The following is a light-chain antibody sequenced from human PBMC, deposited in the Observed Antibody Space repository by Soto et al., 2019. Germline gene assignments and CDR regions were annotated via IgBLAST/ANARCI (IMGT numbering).Light chain of an antibody. Sequence: EIVLTQFPVTLSLSPGERATLSCRASQSLHSNFLVWYQQKPGQAPRLLISSASRRATGIPDRFSGSGSGTDFTLTISRLDPEDFAVYYCQQAGISPLSFGPGTRVDVK. V-gene: IGKV3-20*01. J-gene: IGKJ3*01. CDR1: QSLHSNF. CDR3: QQAGISPLS. CDR2: SAS.